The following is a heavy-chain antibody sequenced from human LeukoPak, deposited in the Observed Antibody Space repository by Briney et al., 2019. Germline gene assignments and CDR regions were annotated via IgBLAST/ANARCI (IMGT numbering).Heavy chain of an antibody. Sequence: SVKVSCKASGGTFSSYAISWVRQAPGQGLEWMGGIIPIFGTANYAQKFQGRVTITADESTSTAYMELSSLRSEDTAVYYCARVVDEVLRFSRWFDPWGQGTLVTVSS. D-gene: IGHD3-3*01. CDR3: ARVVDEVLRFSRWFDP. CDR2: IIPIFGTA. J-gene: IGHJ5*02. V-gene: IGHV1-69*13. CDR1: GGTFSSYA.